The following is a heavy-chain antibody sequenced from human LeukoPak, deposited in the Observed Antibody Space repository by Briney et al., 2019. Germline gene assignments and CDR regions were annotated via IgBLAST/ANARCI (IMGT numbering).Heavy chain of an antibody. CDR2: INHSGST. CDR3: ARLFPGGWFDP. D-gene: IGHD3-10*01. CDR1: GGPFSGYY. V-gene: IGHV4-34*01. J-gene: IGHJ5*02. Sequence: PSETLSLTCAVYGGPFSGYYWSWIRQPPGKGLEWIGKINHSGSTNYNPSLKSRVTISVDTSKNQFSLRLSSVTAADTAVYYCARLFPGGWFDPWGQGTLVTVSS.